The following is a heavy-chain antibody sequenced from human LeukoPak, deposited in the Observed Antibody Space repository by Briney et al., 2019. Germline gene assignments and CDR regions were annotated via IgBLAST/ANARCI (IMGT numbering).Heavy chain of an antibody. Sequence: SVKVSCKASGGTFSSYAISWVRQAPGQGLEWMGRIIPIFGTANYAQKFQGRVTITTDESTSTAYMELSSLRSEDTAVYYCARAITRGADAFDIWGQGTMVIVSS. CDR1: GGTFSSYA. D-gene: IGHD1-26*01. J-gene: IGHJ3*02. V-gene: IGHV1-69*05. CDR3: ARAITRGADAFDI. CDR2: IIPIFGTA.